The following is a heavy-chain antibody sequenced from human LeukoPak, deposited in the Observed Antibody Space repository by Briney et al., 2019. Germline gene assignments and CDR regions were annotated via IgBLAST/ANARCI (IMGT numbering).Heavy chain of an antibody. CDR3: ARAAKFEFYFDY. D-gene: IGHD3-10*01. V-gene: IGHV3-21*01. CDR2: ISSSSSYI. Sequence: PGGSLRLSCAASGFTFSSYSINWVRQAPGKGLEWVSSISSSSSYIYYADSVKGRFTISRDNAKNSLYLQMNSLRAEDTAVYYCARAAKFEFYFDYWGQGTLVTVSS. CDR1: GFTFSSYS. J-gene: IGHJ4*02.